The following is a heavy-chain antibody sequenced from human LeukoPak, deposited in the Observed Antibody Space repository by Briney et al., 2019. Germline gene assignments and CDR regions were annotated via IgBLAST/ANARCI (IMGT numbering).Heavy chain of an antibody. CDR3: ARAIVGANKYYFDY. Sequence: GGSLRLSCAASGFTFSSYSMNWVRQAPGKGLEWVSSISSSSSYIYYADSVKSRFTISRDDAKNSLYLQMNSLRAEDTAVYYCARAIVGANKYYFDYWGQGTLVTVSS. D-gene: IGHD1-26*01. J-gene: IGHJ4*02. V-gene: IGHV3-21*01. CDR2: ISSSSSYI. CDR1: GFTFSSYS.